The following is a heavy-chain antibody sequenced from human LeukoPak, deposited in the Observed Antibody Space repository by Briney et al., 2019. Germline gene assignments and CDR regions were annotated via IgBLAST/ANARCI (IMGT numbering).Heavy chain of an antibody. J-gene: IGHJ4*02. CDR2: ISSSSTYI. CDR1: GFTFSSYN. CDR3: ATGKHYYDSSGYYFYYFDY. V-gene: IGHV3-21*01. D-gene: IGHD3-22*01. Sequence: GGSLRLSCAASGFTFSSYNMNWVRQAPGKGLEWVSSISSSSTYIFYADSVKGRFTISRDNAKNSLYLQMNSLRAEDTAVYYCATGKHYYDSSGYYFYYFDYWGQGTLVTVSS.